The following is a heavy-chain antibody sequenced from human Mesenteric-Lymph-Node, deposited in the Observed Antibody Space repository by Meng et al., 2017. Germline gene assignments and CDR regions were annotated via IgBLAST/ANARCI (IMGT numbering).Heavy chain of an antibody. CDR3: ARGYARYYYGSGSYYY. CDR2: FHYSGST. D-gene: IGHD3-10*01. J-gene: IGHJ4*02. CDR1: SFSLNTDYY. V-gene: IGHV4-38-2*02. Sequence: SETLSLTCTVSSFSLNTDYYWGWIRQPPGKGLEWIGNFHYSGSTNYNPSLKSRVTISVDTSKNQFSLKLNSVTAADPAVYYCARGYARYYYGSGSYYYWGQGTLVTVSS.